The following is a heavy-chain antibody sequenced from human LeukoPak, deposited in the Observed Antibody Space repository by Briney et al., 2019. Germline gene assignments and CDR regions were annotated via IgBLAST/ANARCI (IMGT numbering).Heavy chain of an antibody. CDR3: ARDHPRGIMWGWFDY. J-gene: IGHJ4*02. CDR2: ISYDGSNK. CDR1: GFTFSSYW. D-gene: IGHD3-16*01. V-gene: IGHV3-30-3*01. Sequence: GGSLRLSCAASGFTFSSYWMSWVRQAPGKGLEWVAVISYDGSNKYYADSVKGRFTISRDNSKNTLYLQMNSLRAEDTAVYYCARDHPRGIMWGWFDYWGQGTLVTVSS.